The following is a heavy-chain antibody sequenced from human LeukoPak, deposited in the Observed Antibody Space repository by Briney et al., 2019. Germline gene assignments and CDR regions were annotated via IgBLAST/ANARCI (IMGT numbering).Heavy chain of an antibody. Sequence: GSVKVSCKASGYTFTGYYMHWVRQAPGQGLEWMGWINPNSGGTNYAQKFQGRVTMTRDTSISTAYMELSRLRSDDTAVYYCARQYDFWSGYYTEYFDYWGQGTLVTVSS. CDR1: GYTFTGYY. D-gene: IGHD3-3*01. CDR2: INPNSGGT. CDR3: ARQYDFWSGYYTEYFDY. J-gene: IGHJ4*02. V-gene: IGHV1-2*02.